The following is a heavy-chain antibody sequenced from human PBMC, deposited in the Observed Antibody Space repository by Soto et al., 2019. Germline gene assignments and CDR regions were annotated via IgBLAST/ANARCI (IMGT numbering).Heavy chain of an antibody. D-gene: IGHD3-10*01. J-gene: IGHJ6*02. CDR2: ISYDGSNK. CDR1: GCTFSSYA. CDR3: ARGYGSGSYYPDYYYGMDV. Sequence: GRSLRLSCAASGCTFSSYAMHWVRQAPGKGLEWVAVISYDGSNKYYADSVKGRFTISRDNSKNTLYLQMNSLRAEDTAVYYCARGYGSGSYYPDYYYGMDVWGQGTTVTVSS. V-gene: IGHV3-30-3*01.